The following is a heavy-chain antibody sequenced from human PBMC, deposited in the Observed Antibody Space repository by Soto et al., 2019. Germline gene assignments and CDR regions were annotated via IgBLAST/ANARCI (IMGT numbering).Heavy chain of an antibody. D-gene: IGHD3-22*01. V-gene: IGHV4-34*01. CDR3: ARGPITTNPRFDP. CDR2: INHSGST. CDR1: GGSFSGYY. Sequence: SETLSLTXAVYGGSFSGYYWSWIRQPPGKGLEWIGEINHSGSTNYNPSLKSRVTISVDTSKNQFSLKLSSVTAADTAVYYCARGPITTNPRFDPWGQGTLVTVS. J-gene: IGHJ5*02.